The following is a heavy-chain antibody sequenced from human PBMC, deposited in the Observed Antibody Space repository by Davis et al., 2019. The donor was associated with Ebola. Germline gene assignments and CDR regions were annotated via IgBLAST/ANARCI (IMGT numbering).Heavy chain of an antibody. Sequence: MPSETLSLTCTVSGVSISSGGYYWNWIRQHPGKGLEWIGYIHYGGSTDYNPSLKSRVTMSVDTSKNQFSLKLSSVTAADTAVYYCARVEWSGPFDYWGQGGLVTVSS. D-gene: IGHD3-3*01. CDR1: GVSISSGGYY. CDR2: IHYGGST. V-gene: IGHV4-31*03. J-gene: IGHJ4*02. CDR3: ARVEWSGPFDY.